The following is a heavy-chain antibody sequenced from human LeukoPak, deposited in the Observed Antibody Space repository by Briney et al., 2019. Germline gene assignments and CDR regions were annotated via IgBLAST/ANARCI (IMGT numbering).Heavy chain of an antibody. J-gene: IGHJ4*02. V-gene: IGHV4-39*07. D-gene: IGHD6-19*01. CDR2: YYTGST. Sequence: YYTGSTSYPPSLNSRFTISVDTSNTHFSLKLSSVTAADTAVYYCASHCSGIAVAGTEDYWGQGTLVTVSS. CDR3: ASHCSGIAVAGTEDY.